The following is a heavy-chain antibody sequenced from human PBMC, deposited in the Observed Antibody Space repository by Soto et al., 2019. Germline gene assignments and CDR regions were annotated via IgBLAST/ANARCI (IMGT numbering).Heavy chain of an antibody. CDR2: ISGSGGST. V-gene: IGHV3-23*01. D-gene: IGHD6-13*01. CDR3: AKGKGSSWPLYYYYYMDV. J-gene: IGHJ6*03. Sequence: GGSLRLSCAASGFTFSSYAMSWVRQAPGKGLEWVSAISGSGGSTYYADSVKGRFTISRDNSKNTLYLQMNSLRAEDTAVYYCAKGKGSSWPLYYYYYMDVWGKGTTVTVSS. CDR1: GFTFSSYA.